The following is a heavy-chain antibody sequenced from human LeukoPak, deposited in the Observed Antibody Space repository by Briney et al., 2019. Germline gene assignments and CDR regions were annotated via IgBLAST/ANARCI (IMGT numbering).Heavy chain of an antibody. V-gene: IGHV3-23*01. J-gene: IGHJ4*02. CDR1: GVTISNYY. CDR3: AKDGIFSGGSGWYDY. D-gene: IGHD6-13*01. Sequence: GGSLRLSCAASGVTISNYYMNWVRQAPGKGLEWASAISGSGGSTYYADSVKGRFTISRGNYKNTLFLQMNSLRAEDTAIYYCAKDGIFSGGSGWYDYWGQGTLVTVSS. CDR2: ISGSGGST.